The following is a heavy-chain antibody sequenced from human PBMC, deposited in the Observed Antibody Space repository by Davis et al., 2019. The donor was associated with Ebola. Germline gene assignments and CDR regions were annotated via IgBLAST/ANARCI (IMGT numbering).Heavy chain of an antibody. CDR3: TTVTWRGEFDN. V-gene: IGHV3-15*01. J-gene: IGHJ4*02. CDR2: ITNKAAGGTT. D-gene: IGHD3-16*01. Sequence: PGGSLRPSCVASGSTFTNAWMSWVRQPPGKGLEWVGRITNKAAGGTTDYAAPVKGRFSISTDDSKNTLYLQMNSLKTEDTAVYYCTTVTWRGEFDNWGQGILVTVSS. CDR1: GSTFTNAW.